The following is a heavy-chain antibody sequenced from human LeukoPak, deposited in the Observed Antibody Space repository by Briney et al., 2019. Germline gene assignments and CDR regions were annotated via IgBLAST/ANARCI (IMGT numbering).Heavy chain of an antibody. V-gene: IGHV6-1*01. CDR1: GDSVSSNSAA. J-gene: IGHJ3*02. D-gene: IGHD6-19*01. CDR3: ARDRIAVAGAFDI. CDR2: TYYRSKWYN. Sequence: SQTLSLTCAISGDSVSSNSAAWTWIRQSPSRGLEWLGRTYYRSKWYNDYAVSVKSRITINPDTSKNQFSLQLNSVTPEDTAVYYCARDRIAVAGAFDIWGQGTMVTVSS.